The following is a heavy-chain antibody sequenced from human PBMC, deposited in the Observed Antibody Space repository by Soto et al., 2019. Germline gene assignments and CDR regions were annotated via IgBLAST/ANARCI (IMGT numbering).Heavy chain of an antibody. CDR2: IIPMLRTT. V-gene: IGHV1-69*01. J-gene: IGHJ6*02. CDR3: ARGFIIGPTYFHYYGMDV. D-gene: IGHD3-10*01. CDR1: GGTFSTHA. Sequence: QVQLVQSGAEVKKPGSSVKVSCTASGGTFSTHAISWVRQAPGQGLEWMGGIIPMLRTTNYAQKFQGRVTMTADGSSNTTYMELRSLRSEDTAIYYCARGFIIGPTYFHYYGMDVWGQGTTVIVSS.